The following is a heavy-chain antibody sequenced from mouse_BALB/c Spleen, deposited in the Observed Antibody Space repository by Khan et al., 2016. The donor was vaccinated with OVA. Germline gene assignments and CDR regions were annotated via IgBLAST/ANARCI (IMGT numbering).Heavy chain of an antibody. CDR2: INPSTGYT. D-gene: IGHD1-1*01. CDR1: GYTFTSYW. V-gene: IGHV1-7*01. J-gene: IGHJ3*01. Sequence: QVQLQQSGAELAKPGASVKMSCKASGYTFTSYWMHWVKQRPGQGLEWIGYINPSTGYTEYNQRFKDKATLTADKSSSTAYMQLSSLTSEESAVYYCANHGSSSDWLTYWGQGTLVTVPA. CDR3: ANHGSSSDWLTY.